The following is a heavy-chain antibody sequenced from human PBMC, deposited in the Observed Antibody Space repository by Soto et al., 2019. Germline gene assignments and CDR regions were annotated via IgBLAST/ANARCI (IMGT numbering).Heavy chain of an antibody. CDR3: ARGSSIAGLYYGMDV. CDR2: NYYSGIT. Sequence: QVQLQESGPGLVKPSQTLSLTCTVSGGSISSGDYYWTWIRQHPGKGLEWIGYNYYSGITYYNPSRKSRVTISLDTSKNQFSLKLSSVTAADTAVYYCARGSSIAGLYYGMDVWGQGTTVTVSS. CDR1: GGSISSGDYY. V-gene: IGHV4-31*03. D-gene: IGHD6-6*01. J-gene: IGHJ6*02.